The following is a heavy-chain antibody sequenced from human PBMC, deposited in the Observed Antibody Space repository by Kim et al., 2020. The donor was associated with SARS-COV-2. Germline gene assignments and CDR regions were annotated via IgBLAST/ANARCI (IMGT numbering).Heavy chain of an antibody. CDR2: TYYRSKWYN. CDR1: GDSVSSNSAA. V-gene: IGHV6-1*01. D-gene: IGHD1-26*01. CDR3: ARIVGGAVDY. J-gene: IGHJ4*02. Sequence: SQTLSLTCAISGDSVSSNSAAWNWIRQSPSRGFEWLGRTYYRSKWYNGYAVSVKGRITINPDTSRNRFSLQLNSVTPEDTAVYYCARIVGGAVDYWGQGTLVTVSS.